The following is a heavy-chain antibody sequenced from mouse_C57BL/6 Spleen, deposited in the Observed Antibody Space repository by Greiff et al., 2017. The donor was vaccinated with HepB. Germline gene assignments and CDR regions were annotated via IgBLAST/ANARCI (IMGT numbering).Heavy chain of an antibody. D-gene: IGHD1-1*01. CDR1: GYTFTSYW. CDR2: IDPSDSYT. CDR3: ARGGLVATYDGDY. Sequence: QVQLQQSGAELVRPGTSVKLSCKASGYTFTSYWMHWVKQRPGQGLEWIGVIDPSDSYTNYNQKFKGKATLTVDTSSSTAYMQLSSLTSEDSAVYYCARGGLVATYDGDYWGQGTTLTVSS. V-gene: IGHV1-59*01. J-gene: IGHJ2*01.